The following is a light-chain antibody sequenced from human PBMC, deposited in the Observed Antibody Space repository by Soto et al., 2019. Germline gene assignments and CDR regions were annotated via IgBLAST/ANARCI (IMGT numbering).Light chain of an antibody. J-gene: IGKJ1*01. CDR2: DVS. V-gene: IGKV1-5*01. CDR1: QSISGW. Sequence: DIQMTQSPSTLSASVGDRVTITCRASQSISGWLAWYQQKPGKAPTLLIYDVSSLESGVPSRFSGSGSGTEFTLAISSLQPDDFATYYCQQYNSYPWTFGQGTKVDNK. CDR3: QQYNSYPWT.